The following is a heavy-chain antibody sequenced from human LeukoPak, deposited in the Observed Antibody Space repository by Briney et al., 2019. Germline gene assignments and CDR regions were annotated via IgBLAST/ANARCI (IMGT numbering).Heavy chain of an antibody. D-gene: IGHD6-13*01. CDR2: IKQDGSEK. CDR3: ARDGQQLGF. Sequence: AGSPRLSCVASGFTFSSYWMSWVRQAPGKGLEWVANIKQDGSEKYYVDSVKGRFTISRDNAKNSLYLQMNSLRVEDTAVYYCARDGQQLGFWGQGTLVSVSS. J-gene: IGHJ4*02. V-gene: IGHV3-7*04. CDR1: GFTFSSYW.